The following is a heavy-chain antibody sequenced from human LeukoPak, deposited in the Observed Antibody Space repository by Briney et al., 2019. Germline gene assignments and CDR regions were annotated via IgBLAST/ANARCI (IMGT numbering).Heavy chain of an antibody. CDR3: ATGFDSSGSLTSFDY. V-gene: IGHV1-24*01. J-gene: IGHJ4*02. CDR1: GNTLTELS. D-gene: IGHD3-22*01. Sequence: ASVNVSCKVSGNTLTELSMHWVRQAPGKGLEWMGGFDPEDGETIYAQKFQGRVTMTEDTSADTAYMELSSLRSEDTAVYYCATGFDSSGSLTSFDYWGQGTLVTVSS. CDR2: FDPEDGET.